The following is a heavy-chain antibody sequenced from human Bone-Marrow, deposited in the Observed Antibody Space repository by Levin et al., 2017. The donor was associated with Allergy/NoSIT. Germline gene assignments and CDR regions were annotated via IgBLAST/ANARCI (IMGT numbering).Heavy chain of an antibody. CDR1: GYSFTSYW. CDR3: ARYCSGGSCYSDAFDI. V-gene: IGHV5-51*01. J-gene: IGHJ3*02. CDR2: IYPGDSDT. D-gene: IGHD2-15*01. Sequence: GGSLRLSCKGSGYSFTSYWIGWVRQMPGKGLEWMGIIYPGDSDTRYSPSFQGQVTISADKSISTAYLQWSSLKASDTAMYYCARYCSGGSCYSDAFDIWGQGTMVTVSS.